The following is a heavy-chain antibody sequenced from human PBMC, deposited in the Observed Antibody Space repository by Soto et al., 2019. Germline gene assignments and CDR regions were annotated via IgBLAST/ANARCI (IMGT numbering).Heavy chain of an antibody. V-gene: IGHV3-9*01. Sequence: GGSLRLSCAASGFTFDDYAMHWVRQAPGKGLEWVSGISWNSGSIGYADSVKGRFTISRDNAKNSLYLQMNSLRAEDTALYYCAKDVRVAATHYYYYMDVWGKGTTVTVSS. CDR2: ISWNSGSI. D-gene: IGHD2-15*01. CDR1: GFTFDDYA. CDR3: AKDVRVAATHYYYYMDV. J-gene: IGHJ6*03.